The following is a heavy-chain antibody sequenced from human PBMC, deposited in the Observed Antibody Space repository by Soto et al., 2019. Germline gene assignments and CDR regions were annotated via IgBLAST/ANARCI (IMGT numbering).Heavy chain of an antibody. D-gene: IGHD5-12*01. CDR1: GITSTTYA. J-gene: IGHJ5*02. CDR2: INTGNGNT. CDR3: ARAISGYVT. V-gene: IGHV1-3*04. Sequence: QVQLVQSGAEVKKPGASVKVSCKASGITSTTYAIHWVRQAPGQGLEWMGWINTGNGNTRYSQRFLGIVSLTTDTSAITAFMDLSSLTSEYAVVYYGARAISGYVTWGQGTLITVSS.